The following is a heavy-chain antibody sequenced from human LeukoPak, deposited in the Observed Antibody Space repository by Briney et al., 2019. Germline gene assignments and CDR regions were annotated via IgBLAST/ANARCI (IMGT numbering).Heavy chain of an antibody. D-gene: IGHD3-16*01. CDR2: ISGSGGST. CDR3: ARVPTWGSLWYFDL. CDR1: GFTFSSYA. J-gene: IGHJ2*01. Sequence: GGSLRLSCAASGFTFSSYAMSWVRQAPGKGLEWVSAISGSGGSTYYADSVKGRFTISRDNSKNTLYPQMNSLRAEDTAVYYCARVPTWGSLWYFDLWGRGTLVTVSS. V-gene: IGHV3-23*01.